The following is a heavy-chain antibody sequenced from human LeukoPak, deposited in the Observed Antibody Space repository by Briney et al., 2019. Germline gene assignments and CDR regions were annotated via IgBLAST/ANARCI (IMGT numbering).Heavy chain of an antibody. CDR2: ISSSGSFI. CDR1: GFTFSSYE. V-gene: IGHV3-48*03. Sequence: GGSLRLSCAASGFTFSSYEMNWVRQAPGKGLEWISCISSSGSFIYYADSVKGRFTISRDNAKNSLCLQMTSLRAEDTAVYYCATSVKRGSSAYWGQGTLVTVSS. CDR3: ATSVKRGSSAY. J-gene: IGHJ4*02. D-gene: IGHD5-12*01.